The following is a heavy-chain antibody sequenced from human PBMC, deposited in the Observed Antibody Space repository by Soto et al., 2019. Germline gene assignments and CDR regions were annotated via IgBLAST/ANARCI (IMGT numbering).Heavy chain of an antibody. CDR3: ARDQEPSTLYYDYYYMDV. J-gene: IGHJ6*03. CDR2: INPSGGST. V-gene: IGHV1-46*03. Sequence: ASVKVSCKASGYTFTSYYIHWVRQTPGQGLEWMGIINPSGGSTSYAQKFQGRVTMTRDRSTSTVYMEVSGLRSEDTAVYYCARDQEPSTLYYDYYYMDVWGKGTTVTVS. CDR1: GYTFTSYY.